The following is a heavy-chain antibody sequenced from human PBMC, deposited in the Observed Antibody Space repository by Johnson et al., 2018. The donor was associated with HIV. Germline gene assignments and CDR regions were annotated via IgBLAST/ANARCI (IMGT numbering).Heavy chain of an antibody. J-gene: IGHJ3*02. D-gene: IGHD5-18*01. CDR1: GFTFDDYT. Sequence: VQLVESGGVVVQPGGSLRLSCAASGFTFDDYTMHWVRQAPGKGLEWVSLISWAGGSTYYAASVKGRFTISRDNSKNYLYLQMNSLRTEDTALYYCAKDYTAMVSSDAFDIWGQGTMVTVSS. V-gene: IGHV3-43*01. CDR3: AKDYTAMVSSDAFDI. CDR2: ISWAGGST.